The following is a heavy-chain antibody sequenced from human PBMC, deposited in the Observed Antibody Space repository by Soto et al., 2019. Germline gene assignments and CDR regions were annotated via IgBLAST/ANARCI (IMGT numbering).Heavy chain of an antibody. V-gene: IGHV3-33*01. Sequence: GGSLRLSCAASGFTFSSYGMHWVRQAPGKGLEWVAVIWYDGSNKYYADAVKGRFTISRDNSTSTAYMELSSLRSEDTAVYYCARDHVVVAATKIPYYGMDVWGQGSTVTVSS. CDR1: GFTFSSYG. D-gene: IGHD2-15*01. CDR3: ARDHVVVAATKIPYYGMDV. CDR2: IWYDGSNK. J-gene: IGHJ6*02.